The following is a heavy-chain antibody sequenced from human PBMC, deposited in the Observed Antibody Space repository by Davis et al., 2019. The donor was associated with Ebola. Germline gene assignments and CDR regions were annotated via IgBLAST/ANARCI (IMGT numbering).Heavy chain of an antibody. Sequence: MPGGSLRLSCAVYGGSFSGYYWSWIRQPPGKGLEWIGEINHSGSTNYNPSLKSRVTISVDTSKNQFSLKLSSVTAADTAVYYCARGENYGSGSVDYWGQGILVTVSS. V-gene: IGHV4-34*01. J-gene: IGHJ4*02. CDR1: GGSFSGYY. CDR2: INHSGST. CDR3: ARGENYGSGSVDY. D-gene: IGHD3-10*01.